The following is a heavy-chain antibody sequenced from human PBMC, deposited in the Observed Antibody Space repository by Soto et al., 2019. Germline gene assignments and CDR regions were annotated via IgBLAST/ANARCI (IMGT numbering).Heavy chain of an antibody. CDR2: ISGSGGST. D-gene: IGHD3-3*01. J-gene: IGHJ4*02. CDR1: GFTFSSYA. CDR3: AKDPVYDFWSGYYTAGYFDY. V-gene: IGHV3-23*01. Sequence: GGSLRLSCAASGFTFSSYAMSWVRQAPGKGLEWVSAISGSGGSTYYADSVKGRFTISRDNSKNTLYLQMNSLRAEDTAVYYCAKDPVYDFWSGYYTAGYFDYWGQGTLVTVSS.